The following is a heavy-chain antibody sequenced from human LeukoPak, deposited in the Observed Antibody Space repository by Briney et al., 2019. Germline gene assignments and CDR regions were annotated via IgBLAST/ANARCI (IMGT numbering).Heavy chain of an antibody. J-gene: IGHJ3*02. V-gene: IGHV4-61*02. CDR1: GGSISSGSYY. CDR3: ARGDYAYAFDI. Sequence: PSETLSLTCTVSGGSISSGSYYWSWIRQPAGKGLDWIGRIYTSGSTNYNPSLKSRATISVDTSKNQFSLKLSSVTAADTAVYYCARGDYAYAFDIWGQGTMVTVSS. D-gene: IGHD4-17*01. CDR2: IYTSGST.